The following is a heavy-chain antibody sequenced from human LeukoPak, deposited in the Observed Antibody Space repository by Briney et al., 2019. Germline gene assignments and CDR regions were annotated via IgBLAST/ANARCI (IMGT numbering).Heavy chain of an antibody. Sequence: ASVKVSCKTSGYSFTAFYIHWVRQAPGQGLEWMGWINPRRSDTNYAQKFQGRVTMTRDTSISTAYLDLSSLRSDDTAVYYCARDGDYGTGSYYRGCIDSWGQGTPVTVSP. J-gene: IGHJ4*02. CDR3: ARDGDYGTGSYYRGCIDS. CDR2: INPRRSDT. D-gene: IGHD3-10*01. V-gene: IGHV1-2*02. CDR1: GYSFTAFY.